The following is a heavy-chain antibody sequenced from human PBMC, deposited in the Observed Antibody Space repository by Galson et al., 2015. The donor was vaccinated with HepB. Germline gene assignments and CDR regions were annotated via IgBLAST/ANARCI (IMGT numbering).Heavy chain of an antibody. V-gene: IGHV3-23*01. Sequence: SLRLSCAASGFTFSIYAMSWVRQAPGKGLEWVSTSGSSGGAYYIDSIKGRFTISRDNSKNTLFLQMNNLRVEDTAIYYCAKRQLAGALYYFDYWGQGTLVTVSS. CDR1: GFTFSIYA. CDR2: SGSSGGA. CDR3: AKRQLAGALYYFDY. D-gene: IGHD1-1*01. J-gene: IGHJ4*02.